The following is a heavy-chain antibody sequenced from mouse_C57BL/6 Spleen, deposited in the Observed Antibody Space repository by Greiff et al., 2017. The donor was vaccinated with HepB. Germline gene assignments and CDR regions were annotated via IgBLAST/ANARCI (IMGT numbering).Heavy chain of an antibody. D-gene: IGHD4-1*01. J-gene: IGHJ4*01. CDR3: ARITGNAMDY. Sequence: EVKLVESEGGLVQPGRSMKLSCTASGFTFSDYYMAWVRQVPEKGLEWVANINYDGSSTYYLDSLKSRFIISRDNAKNILYLQMSSLKSEDTATYYCARITGNAMDYWGQGTSVTVSS. CDR2: INYDGSST. V-gene: IGHV5-16*01. CDR1: GFTFSDYY.